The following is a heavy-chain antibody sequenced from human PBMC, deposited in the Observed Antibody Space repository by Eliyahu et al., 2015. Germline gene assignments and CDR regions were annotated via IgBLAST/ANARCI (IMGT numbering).Heavy chain of an antibody. CDR2: TYSADQT. Sequence: EVQLVXTGGGLIQPXGSLRLSCXASGXSVTXNYMSWVRQAPGKGPEWVSVTYSADQTYYTDSVRGRFIISRDKSKNTLYLQMSSLRVEDTAVYYCARGGFGDRGYFDYWGQGTLVTVSS. CDR3: ARGGFGDRGYFDY. D-gene: IGHD2-21*02. CDR1: GXSVTXNY. J-gene: IGHJ4*02. V-gene: IGHV3-53*02.